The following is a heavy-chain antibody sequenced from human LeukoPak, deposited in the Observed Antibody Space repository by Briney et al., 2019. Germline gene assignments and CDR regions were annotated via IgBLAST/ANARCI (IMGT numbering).Heavy chain of an antibody. D-gene: IGHD4-17*01. V-gene: IGHV1-69*10. Sequence: GASVTVSFTASGGTFTSYDVNWVRQAPGQGLEWMGGIIPLLNKSNYAQKFQGRVTITADESTSTAYMELNSLRSEDTAVYYCESGPTALWGQGTLVTVSS. CDR3: ESGPTAL. CDR2: IIPLLNKS. J-gene: IGHJ4*02. CDR1: GGTFTSYD.